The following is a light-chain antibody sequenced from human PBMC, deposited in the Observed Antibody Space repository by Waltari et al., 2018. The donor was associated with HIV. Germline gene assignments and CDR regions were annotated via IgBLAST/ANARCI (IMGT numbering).Light chain of an antibody. CDR3: SSFANRDSFYVL. CDR2: EVT. V-gene: IGLV2-8*01. J-gene: IGLJ2*01. CDR1: NSDIGPYDY. Sequence: QSALTQPPSASGSPGPSVTLSCTGTNSDIGPYDYVSWYQQPPGKAPKLFIFEVTKRPSGVSDRFSGSKSGNTAFLTVSGLQAEDEADYYCSSFANRDSFYVLFGGGTRLTVL.